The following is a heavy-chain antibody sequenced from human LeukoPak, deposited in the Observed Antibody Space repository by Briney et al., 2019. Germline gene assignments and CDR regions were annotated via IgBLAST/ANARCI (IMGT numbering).Heavy chain of an antibody. CDR3: ARHPSGNTAMAPS. D-gene: IGHD5-18*01. Sequence: EESLKISCKGSGYSFTSYWIGWVRQMPGKGLEWMGIIYPGDSDTRYSPSFQGQVTISADKSISTAYLQWSSLKASGTAMYYCARHPSGNTAMAPSWGQGTLVTVSS. V-gene: IGHV5-51*01. CDR2: IYPGDSDT. J-gene: IGHJ4*02. CDR1: GYSFTSYW.